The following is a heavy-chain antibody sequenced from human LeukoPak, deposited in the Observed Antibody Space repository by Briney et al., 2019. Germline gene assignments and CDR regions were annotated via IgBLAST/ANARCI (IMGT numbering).Heavy chain of an antibody. CDR2: IYYTGTT. CDR1: GGSISNKDYY. V-gene: IGHV4-39*07. D-gene: IGHD3-10*01. Sequence: PSETLSLTCTVSGGSISNKDYYWGWIRQPPGKVLEWIGSIYYTGTTYYNPSLKSRVTISVDTSKNQFSLKLSSVTAADTAVYYCATLGKITMVRGVIEDYWGQGTLVTVSS. J-gene: IGHJ4*02. CDR3: ATLGKITMVRGVIEDY.